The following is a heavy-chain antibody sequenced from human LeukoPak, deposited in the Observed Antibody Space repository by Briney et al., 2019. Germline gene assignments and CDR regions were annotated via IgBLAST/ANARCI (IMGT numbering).Heavy chain of an antibody. CDR1: EFPFSSYW. V-gene: IGHV3-74*01. Sequence: PGGSLRLSCAAFEFPFSSYWVLWVRQAPGKGLEWVSRIDGDGNITTYAASVKGRFTISRDNTKNILYLQMNSLRVEDTAVYFCARSQFDSWGQGTLVSVSS. J-gene: IGHJ4*02. CDR2: IDGDGNIT. CDR3: ARSQFDS.